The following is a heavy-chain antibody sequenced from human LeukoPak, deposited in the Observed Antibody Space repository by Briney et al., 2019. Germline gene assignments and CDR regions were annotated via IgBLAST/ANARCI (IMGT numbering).Heavy chain of an antibody. J-gene: IGHJ4*02. Sequence: SETLSLTCAVYGGSFSGYYWSWIRQPPGKGLGWIGEINHSGSTNYNPSLKSRVTISVDTSKNQFSLKLSSVTAADTAVYYCASWTIYSGSCFDYWGQGTLVTVSS. V-gene: IGHV4-34*01. D-gene: IGHD5-12*01. CDR2: INHSGST. CDR1: GGSFSGYY. CDR3: ASWTIYSGSCFDY.